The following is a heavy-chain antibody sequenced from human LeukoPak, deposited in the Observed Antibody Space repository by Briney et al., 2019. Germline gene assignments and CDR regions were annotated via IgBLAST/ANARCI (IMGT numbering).Heavy chain of an antibody. J-gene: IGHJ5*02. CDR3: ARDDGTSLRFLHH. V-gene: IGHV1-2*02. Sequence: GASVKVSCKASGYTFTGYYMHWVRQAPGQGLEWMGWINPNSGGTNYAQKFQGRVTMTRDTSISTAYMELSRLRSDDTAVYYCARDDGTSLRFLHHWGQGTLVTVSS. CDR2: INPNSGGT. D-gene: IGHD3-3*01. CDR1: GYTFTGYY.